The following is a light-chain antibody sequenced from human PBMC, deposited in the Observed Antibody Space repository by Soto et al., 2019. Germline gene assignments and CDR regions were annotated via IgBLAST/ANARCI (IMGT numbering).Light chain of an antibody. Sequence: DIQMTQSPSTLSASVGDRVTITCRASQSISSWLAWSQQKPGKAPKLLIYEASSLESGVPSRFSGSGSGTKFTLTTSSLQPDDYETYYYQHQSTFGQGTKVEIK. CDR2: EAS. V-gene: IGKV1-5*03. CDR1: QSISSW. J-gene: IGKJ1*01. CDR3: QHQST.